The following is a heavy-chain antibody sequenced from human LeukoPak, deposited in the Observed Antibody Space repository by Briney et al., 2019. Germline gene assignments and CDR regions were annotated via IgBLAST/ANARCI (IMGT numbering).Heavy chain of an antibody. V-gene: IGHV3-74*01. J-gene: IGHJ4*02. Sequence: GGSLRLSCTATGFAFSTYWMHWVRQAPGKGLVWVSRINSDGRTTTYADSVKARFTISRDNAKNTVYLQMNSLRAEDTAAYYCATVGGSGAAYFDWGQGTLVTVSS. D-gene: IGHD2/OR15-2a*01. CDR3: ATVGGSGAAYFD. CDR2: INSDGRTT. CDR1: GFAFSTYW.